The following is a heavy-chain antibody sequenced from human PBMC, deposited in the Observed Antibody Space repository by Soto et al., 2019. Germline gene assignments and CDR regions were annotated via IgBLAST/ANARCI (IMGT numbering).Heavy chain of an antibody. J-gene: IGHJ4*02. D-gene: IGHD3-9*01. CDR3: ARDDFDGFDY. Sequence: GGSLRLSCAASGFTFSSYSMHWVRQAPGKGLEWVSSISSSSSYIYYADSVKGRFTISRDNAKNSLYLQMNSLRAEDTTVYYCARDDFDGFDYWGQGTLVTVSS. V-gene: IGHV3-21*01. CDR1: GFTFSSYS. CDR2: ISSSSSYI.